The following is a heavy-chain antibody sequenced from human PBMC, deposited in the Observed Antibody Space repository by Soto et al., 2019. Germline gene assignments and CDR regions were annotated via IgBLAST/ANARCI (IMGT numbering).Heavy chain of an antibody. Sequence: GGSLRLSCAASGFTFSSYGMHWVRQAPGKGLEWVAVIWYDGSNKYYADSVKGRFTISRDNSKNTLYLQMNSLRAEDTAVYYCARVIVWQQLVPFDYWGQGTLVTVSS. CDR3: ARVIVWQQLVPFDY. D-gene: IGHD6-13*01. V-gene: IGHV3-33*01. J-gene: IGHJ4*02. CDR2: IWYDGSNK. CDR1: GFTFSSYG.